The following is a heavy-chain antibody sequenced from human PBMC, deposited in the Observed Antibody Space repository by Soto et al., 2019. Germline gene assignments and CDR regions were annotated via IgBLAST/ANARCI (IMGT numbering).Heavy chain of an antibody. CDR1: GGTFSSYA. CDR2: IIPIFGTA. V-gene: IGHV1-69*06. CDR3: ARRQNWNYAYYYFGMDV. Sequence: QVPLVQSGAEVKKPGSSVKVSCKASGGTFSSYAISWVRQAPGQGLEWMGGIIPIFGTANYAQKFQGRVTINADKSTSTAYMELSSLRSEDTAVYYCARRQNWNYAYYYFGMDVWGQGTTVTFS. J-gene: IGHJ6*02. D-gene: IGHD1-7*01.